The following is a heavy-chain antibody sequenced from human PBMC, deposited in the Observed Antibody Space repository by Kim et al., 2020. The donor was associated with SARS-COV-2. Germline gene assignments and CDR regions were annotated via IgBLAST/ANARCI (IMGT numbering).Heavy chain of an antibody. Sequence: GGSLRLSCAASGFTFSSYSMNWVRQAPGKGLEWVSSISSSSSYIYYADSVKGRFTISRDNAKNSLYLQMNSLRAEDTAVYYCARDHFGPPSGWPIHYFDYWGQGTLVTVSS. V-gene: IGHV3-21*01. D-gene: IGHD6-19*01. CDR3: ARDHFGPPSGWPIHYFDY. J-gene: IGHJ4*02. CDR2: ISSSSSYI. CDR1: GFTFSSYS.